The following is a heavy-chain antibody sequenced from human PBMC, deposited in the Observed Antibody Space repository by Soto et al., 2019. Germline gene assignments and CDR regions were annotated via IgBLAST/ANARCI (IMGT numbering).Heavy chain of an antibody. CDR2: ISGSGDST. V-gene: IGHV3-23*01. D-gene: IGHD1-26*01. J-gene: IGHJ4*02. CDR1: GFTFSSYA. Sequence: EVQLLESGGGLVQPGGSLRLSCAASGFTFSSYAMRWVRQAPVKGLEWVSAISGSGDSTYYADSVKGRFTISRDNSKNTLYLQMISLRAEGTDVSYCARRGSGSYYDYWGQGPLVTVSS. CDR3: ARRGSGSYYDY.